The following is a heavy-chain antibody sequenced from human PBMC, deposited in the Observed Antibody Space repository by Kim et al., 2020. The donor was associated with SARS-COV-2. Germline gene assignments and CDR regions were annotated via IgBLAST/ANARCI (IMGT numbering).Heavy chain of an antibody. V-gene: IGHV1-18*01. D-gene: IGHD3-9*01. CDR2: INIYTGER. CDR3: ARDLGGPPYGSDDTFDF. CDR1: DYRFSNYG. J-gene: IGHJ3*01. Sequence: ASVKVSCKAPDYRFSNYGISWVRQAPGQGLEWMGWINIYTGERNYAQNFQDRFSMTTDTSTGTAYMEVRSLRSDDTAVYYCARDLGGPPYGSDDTFDFWGQGTVVTVSS.